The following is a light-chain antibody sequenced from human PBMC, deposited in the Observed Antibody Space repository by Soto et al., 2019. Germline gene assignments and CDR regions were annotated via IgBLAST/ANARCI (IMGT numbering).Light chain of an antibody. CDR3: SSYTSISTV. V-gene: IGLV2-14*01. J-gene: IGLJ1*01. CDR2: EVS. Sequence: QSVLAQPASVSGSPGQSITISCTGSSSDVGGYDYVSWYQQHPGKAPKLMIYEVSNRPSGVSNRFSGSKSGNTASLTISGLQAEDEADYYCSSYTSISTVFGTGTKVTVL. CDR1: SSDVGGYDY.